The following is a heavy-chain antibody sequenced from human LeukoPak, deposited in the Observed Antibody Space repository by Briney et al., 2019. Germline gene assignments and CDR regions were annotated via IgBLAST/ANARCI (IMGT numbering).Heavy chain of an antibody. CDR1: GFNFHNFA. V-gene: IGHV3-30*02. Sequence: GGPLRLSCEASGFNFHNFAMHWVRQAPGKGLQWVAFIRKDGRNENYADSVKGRFTITRDNSKNTVYLQMNSLRPEDTAVYYCAKDGLLLNIYDHYYYYMDVWGRGTTVTVSS. CDR3: AKDGLLLNIYDHYYYYMDV. CDR2: IRKDGRNE. J-gene: IGHJ6*03. D-gene: IGHD3/OR15-3a*01.